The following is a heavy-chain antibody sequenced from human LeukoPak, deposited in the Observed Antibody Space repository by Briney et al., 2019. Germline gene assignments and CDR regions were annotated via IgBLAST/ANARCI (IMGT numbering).Heavy chain of an antibody. V-gene: IGHV4-4*02. Sequence: SETLSLTCAVSGGSISSSNWWSWVRQPPGKGLEWIGEIYHSGSTNYNPPLKSRVTISVDKSKNQFSLKLSSVTAADTAVYYCARPRDGYNSPNDYWGQGTLVTVSS. CDR2: IYHSGST. J-gene: IGHJ4*02. D-gene: IGHD5-24*01. CDR3: ARPRDGYNSPNDY. CDR1: GGSISSSNW.